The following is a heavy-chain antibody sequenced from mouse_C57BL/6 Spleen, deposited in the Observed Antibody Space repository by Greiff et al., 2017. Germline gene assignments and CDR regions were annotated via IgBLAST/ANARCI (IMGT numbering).Heavy chain of an antibody. CDR3: ARTQIYYYGSSYDYYAMDY. CDR2: INPSNGGT. V-gene: IGHV1-53*01. Sequence: VQLQQPGTELVKPGASVKLSCTASGYTFTSYWMHWVKQRPGQGLEWIGNINPSNGGTNYNEKFKSKATLTVDKSSSTAYMQLSSLTSEDSAVYYCARTQIYYYGSSYDYYAMDYWGQGTSVTVSS. D-gene: IGHD1-1*01. J-gene: IGHJ4*01. CDR1: GYTFTSYW.